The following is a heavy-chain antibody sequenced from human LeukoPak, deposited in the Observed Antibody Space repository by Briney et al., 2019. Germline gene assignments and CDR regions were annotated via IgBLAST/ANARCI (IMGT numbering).Heavy chain of an antibody. CDR3: AISLVGPFGYFDY. J-gene: IGHJ4*02. CDR1: GYTFTSYD. CDR2: MNPNSGNT. V-gene: IGHV1-8*01. D-gene: IGHD1-26*01. Sequence: ASVKVSCKASGYTFTSYDINWVRQATGQGLEWMGWMNPNSGNTGYAQKFQGRVTMTRNTSISTAYMELSSLRSEDTAMYYCAISLVGPFGYFDYWGQGTLVTVSS.